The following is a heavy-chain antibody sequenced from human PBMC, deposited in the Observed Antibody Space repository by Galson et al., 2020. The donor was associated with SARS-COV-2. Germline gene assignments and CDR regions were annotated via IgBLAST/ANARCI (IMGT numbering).Heavy chain of an antibody. D-gene: IGHD6-13*01. J-gene: IGHJ3*02. V-gene: IGHV3-48*03. Sequence: GGSLRLSCAGSGFTFSDYEMNWVRHGPGKGLEWISYISSSGTNIYYADSVKGRFTISRDNAKNSLYLQMTSLRAEDTAVYYCASPYLAAASFFGAFDIWGPGTMVTVSS. CDR2: ISSSGTNI. CDR1: GFTFSDYE. CDR3: ASPYLAAASFFGAFDI.